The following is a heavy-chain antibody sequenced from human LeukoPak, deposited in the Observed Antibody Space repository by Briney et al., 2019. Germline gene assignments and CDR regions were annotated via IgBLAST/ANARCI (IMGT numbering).Heavy chain of an antibody. Sequence: PAGSLSLSCAASGFTFSRYAMSWVRQAPGKGLELVSAISGGGGSTYYADSVKGRFTISRDNSKNTLYLQVNSLRAEDAAVYYCARDHHDFWSGYYNPQDWFDPWGQGTLVTVSS. CDR2: ISGGGGST. D-gene: IGHD3-3*01. CDR1: GFTFSRYA. V-gene: IGHV3-23*01. CDR3: ARDHHDFWSGYYNPQDWFDP. J-gene: IGHJ5*02.